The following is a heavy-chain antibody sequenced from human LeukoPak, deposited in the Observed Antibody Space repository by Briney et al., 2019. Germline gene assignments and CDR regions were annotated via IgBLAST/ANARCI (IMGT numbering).Heavy chain of an antibody. Sequence: PGGSLRLSCAASGFTFSDYYMSWIRQAPGKGLEWVSYISSSGSTIYYADSVKGRFTISRDNAKNSLYLQMNSLRAEDTAVYYCARGHRARQSFVGVLLWFGDSHFDYWGQGTLVTVSS. CDR1: GFTFSDYY. CDR2: ISSSGSTI. CDR3: ARGHRARQSFVGVLLWFGDSHFDY. V-gene: IGHV3-11*01. D-gene: IGHD3-10*01. J-gene: IGHJ4*02.